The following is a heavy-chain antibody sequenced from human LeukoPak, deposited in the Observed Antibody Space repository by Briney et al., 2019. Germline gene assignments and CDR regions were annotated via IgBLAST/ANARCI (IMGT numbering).Heavy chain of an antibody. J-gene: IGHJ6*02. D-gene: IGHD7-27*01. V-gene: IGHV3-15*01. CDR2: IRTYVDNEKT. CDR1: EFNFNYVW. Sequence: GGSLRLPCVASEFNFNYVWMNWVRQAPGKGLEWVGRIRTYVDNEKTDYAAPVKGRFTISRDDSKATLYLRMNNLKNEDSAVYYCTTERNWELLRPYGMNIWGQGTTVTVSS. CDR3: TTERNWELLRPYGMNI.